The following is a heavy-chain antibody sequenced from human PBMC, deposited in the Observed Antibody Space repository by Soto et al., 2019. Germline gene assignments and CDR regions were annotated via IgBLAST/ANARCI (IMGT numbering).Heavy chain of an antibody. Sequence: QITLRESGPTLVKATQTLTLTCTFSGFSLSTSGVGVGWIRQPPGKPLEWLALIYWDDDKRYSPFLKSRLTIAKDTSKNQVVLTMTNMDPVDTATYFCAHRGYFSTSRPPRLFDFWGPGILVTVSS. CDR2: IYWDDDK. V-gene: IGHV2-5*02. J-gene: IGHJ4*02. CDR1: GFSLSTSGVG. D-gene: IGHD2-21*01. CDR3: AHRGYFSTSRPPRLFDF.